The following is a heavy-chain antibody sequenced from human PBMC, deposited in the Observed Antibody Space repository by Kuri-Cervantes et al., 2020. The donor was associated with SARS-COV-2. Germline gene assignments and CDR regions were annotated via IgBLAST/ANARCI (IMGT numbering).Heavy chain of an antibody. CDR1: GFTFSSYW. Sequence: GESLKISCAASGFTFSSYWMNWVRQAPGKGLEWVAVILYHGVDSYYADSVKGRFTISRDNSKNTVYLQMNSLRPEDTAVYYCTRAQTSFDSWGQGTLVTVSS. V-gene: IGHV3-30-3*01. CDR3: TRAQTSFDS. CDR2: ILYHGVDS. J-gene: IGHJ4*02.